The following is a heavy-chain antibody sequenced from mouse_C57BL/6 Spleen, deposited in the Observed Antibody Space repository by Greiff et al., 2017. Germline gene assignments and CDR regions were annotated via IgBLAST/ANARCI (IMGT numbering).Heavy chain of an antibody. CDR1: GYTFTSYW. CDR2: IHPNSGST. V-gene: IGHV1-64*01. CDR3: AREGTQYFDY. D-gene: IGHD3-3*01. Sequence: QVQLQQSGAELVKPGASVKLSCKASGYTFTSYWMHWVKQRPGQGLEWIGMIHPNSGSTNYNEKFKSKATLTVDKSSSTAYMQLSSLTSEDSAVYYCAREGTQYFDYWGQGTTLTVAS. J-gene: IGHJ2*01.